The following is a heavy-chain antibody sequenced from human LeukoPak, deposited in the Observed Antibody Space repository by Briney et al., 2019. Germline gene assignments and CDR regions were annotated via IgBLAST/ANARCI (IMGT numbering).Heavy chain of an antibody. J-gene: IGHJ4*02. V-gene: IGHV3-20*04. D-gene: IGHD6-19*01. CDR1: GFTFEDYG. CDR2: LNWSGDSR. CDR3: ARDDTAVAGTELDY. Sequence: GGSLRLSCAASGFTFEDYGMNWVRQVPGKGLEWVSGLNWSGDSRGYADSVKGRFTVSRDNAKNSLYLQMNSLRAEDTAVYYCARDDTAVAGTELDYWGQGTLVTVSS.